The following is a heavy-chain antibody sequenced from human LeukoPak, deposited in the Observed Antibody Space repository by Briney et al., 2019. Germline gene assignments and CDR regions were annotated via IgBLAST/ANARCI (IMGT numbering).Heavy chain of an antibody. D-gene: IGHD3-10*01. Sequence: PSETLSLTCAVSVGSIDNSNWWSWVRQAPGKGLEWIGEMYHSGSTNYNPSLKSRVTISVDKSKNQFSLKLSSVTAADTAVYYCALGTMIRGVIKSPFDYWGQGTLVTVSS. CDR2: MYHSGST. CDR3: ALGTMIRGVIKSPFDY. J-gene: IGHJ4*02. V-gene: IGHV4-4*02. CDR1: VGSIDNSNW.